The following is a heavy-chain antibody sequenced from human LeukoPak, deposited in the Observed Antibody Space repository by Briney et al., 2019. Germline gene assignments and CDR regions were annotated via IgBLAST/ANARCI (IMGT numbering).Heavy chain of an antibody. Sequence: ASVKVSCKASGYTFTSYAMHWVRQATGQRLEWMGWINAGNGNTKYSQKFQGRVTITRDTSASTAYMELSSLRSEDTAVYYCARDWDPMWFGELFPYWGQGTLVTVSS. CDR2: INAGNGNT. CDR1: GYTFTSYA. J-gene: IGHJ4*02. D-gene: IGHD3-10*01. V-gene: IGHV1-3*01. CDR3: ARDWDPMWFGELFPY.